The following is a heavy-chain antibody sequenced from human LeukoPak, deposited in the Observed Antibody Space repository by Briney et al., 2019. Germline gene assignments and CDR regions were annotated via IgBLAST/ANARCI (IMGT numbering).Heavy chain of an antibody. CDR2: ISSSSSYI. CDR1: GFTFSSYS. J-gene: IGHJ3*02. V-gene: IGHV3-21*01. Sequence: GGSLRLSCAASGFTFSSYSMNWVRQAPGKGLEWVSSISSSSSYIYYADSVKGRFTISRDNAKNTLYLQMNSLRAEGTAVYYCARATYYYDSSGYLTDAFDIWGQGTMVTVSS. CDR3: ARATYYYDSSGYLTDAFDI. D-gene: IGHD3-22*01.